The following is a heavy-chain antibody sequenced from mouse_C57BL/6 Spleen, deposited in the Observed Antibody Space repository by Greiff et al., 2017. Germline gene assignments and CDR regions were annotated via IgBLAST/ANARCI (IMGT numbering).Heavy chain of an antibody. CDR1: GYTFTSYW. V-gene: IGHV1-69*01. CDR2: IDPSDSYT. J-gene: IGHJ2*01. CDR3: ARTHDGYFFDY. D-gene: IGHD2-3*01. Sequence: QVQLKQPGAELVMPGASVKLSCKASGYTFTSYWMHWVKQRPGQGLEWIGEIDPSDSYTNYNQKFKGKSTLTVDKSSSTAYMQLSSLTSEDSAVYYCARTHDGYFFDYWGQGTTLTVSS.